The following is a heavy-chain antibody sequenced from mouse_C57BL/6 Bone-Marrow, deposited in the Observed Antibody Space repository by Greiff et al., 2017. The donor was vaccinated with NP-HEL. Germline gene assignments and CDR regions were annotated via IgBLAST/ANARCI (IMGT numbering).Heavy chain of an antibody. D-gene: IGHD2-2*01. Sequence: VKLMESGAELVRPGTSVKMSCKASGYTFTNYWIGWAKQRPGHGLEWIGDIYPGGGYTNYNEKFKGKATLTADKSSSTAYMQFSSLTSEDSAIYYCARWAVTTRSYWYFDVWGTGTTVTVSS. CDR3: ARWAVTTRSYWYFDV. CDR2: IYPGGGYT. J-gene: IGHJ1*03. V-gene: IGHV1-63*01. CDR1: GYTFTNYW.